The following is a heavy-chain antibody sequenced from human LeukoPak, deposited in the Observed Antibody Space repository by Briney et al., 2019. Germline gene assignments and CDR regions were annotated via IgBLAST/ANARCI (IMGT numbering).Heavy chain of an antibody. V-gene: IGHV1-18*01. D-gene: IGHD2-2*02. CDR1: GYTFTSFG. Sequence: ASVKVSCKASGYTFTSFGISWVRQAPGQGLEWMGWISAYNGNTNYAQKLQGRVTMTTDTSTSTAYMELRSLRSDDTAVYYCARDQDIVVVPAAIEGAFDIWGQGTMVTVSS. CDR3: ARDQDIVVVPAAIEGAFDI. J-gene: IGHJ3*02. CDR2: ISAYNGNT.